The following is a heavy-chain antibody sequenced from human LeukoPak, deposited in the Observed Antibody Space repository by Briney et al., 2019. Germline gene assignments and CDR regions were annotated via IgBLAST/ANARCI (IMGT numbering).Heavy chain of an antibody. V-gene: IGHV4-59*01. D-gene: IGHD5-18*01. CDR2: ISNGNT. Sequence: SGTLSLTCSVAGGSLSTYYWNWIRQTPGKGLEWIGHISNGNTEYNPSLKSRITISVDTSKNQISLKLTSVTAADTAVYYCARDKAHSYGRYFDPWGQGALVTVSS. J-gene: IGHJ5*02. CDR1: GGSLSTYY. CDR3: ARDKAHSYGRYFDP.